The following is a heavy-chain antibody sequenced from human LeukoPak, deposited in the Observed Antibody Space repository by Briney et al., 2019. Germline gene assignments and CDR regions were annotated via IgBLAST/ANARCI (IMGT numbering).Heavy chain of an antibody. CDR1: GFPFSSYW. Sequence: GGSLRLSCAASGFPFSSYWMHWVRQSPGKGLVWVSRINIDGSNTNYADSVKGRFTISRDNAKNTLYLQMDSLRAEDTAVYYCARSLGGAYDYWGQGTLVTVSS. J-gene: IGHJ4*02. D-gene: IGHD1-26*01. V-gene: IGHV3-74*01. CDR3: ARSLGGAYDY. CDR2: INIDGSNT.